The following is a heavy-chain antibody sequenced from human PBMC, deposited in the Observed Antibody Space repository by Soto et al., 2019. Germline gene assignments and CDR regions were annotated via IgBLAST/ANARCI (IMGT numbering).Heavy chain of an antibody. CDR3: ARDPWAADY. CDR2: IYSGGST. V-gene: IGHV3-66*01. Sequence: EVQLVESGGGLVQPGGSLRLSCAASGFTVSTKYMSWVRQAPGKGLEWVSVIYSGGSTFYADSVRGRFTISRDNSKNTVNLQXNSLRAEDTXVYYCARDPWAADYWGQGTLVTVSS. J-gene: IGHJ4*02. CDR1: GFTVSTKY. D-gene: IGHD3-16*01.